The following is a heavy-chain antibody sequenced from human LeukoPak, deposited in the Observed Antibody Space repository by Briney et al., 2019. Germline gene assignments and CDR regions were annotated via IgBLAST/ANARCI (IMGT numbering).Heavy chain of an antibody. CDR3: ARANFLYCSSTTCLFDY. D-gene: IGHD2-2*01. V-gene: IGHV1-2*02. J-gene: IGHJ4*02. Sequence: ASVKVSCKASGYTFTHYYMHWVRQAPGQRIEWIGGINANDGDTNHAQKFQGRLTMTRDTSISTAHMEVSRLRSDDTAVYYCARANFLYCSSTTCLFDYWGQGTLVTVSS. CDR1: GYTFTHYY. CDR2: INANDGDT.